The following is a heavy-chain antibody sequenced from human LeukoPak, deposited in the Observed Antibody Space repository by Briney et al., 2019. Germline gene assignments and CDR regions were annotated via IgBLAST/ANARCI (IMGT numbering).Heavy chain of an antibody. D-gene: IGHD3-9*01. Sequence: SVKVSCKASGGTFSSYAISWVRQAPGQGLEWMGRIIPILGIANYAQKFQGRVTITADKSTSTAYMELSSLRAEDTAVYYCATSHTSYYDILTPFDYWGQGTLVTVSS. V-gene: IGHV1-69*04. CDR1: GGTFSSYA. J-gene: IGHJ4*02. CDR2: IIPILGIA. CDR3: ATSHTSYYDILTPFDY.